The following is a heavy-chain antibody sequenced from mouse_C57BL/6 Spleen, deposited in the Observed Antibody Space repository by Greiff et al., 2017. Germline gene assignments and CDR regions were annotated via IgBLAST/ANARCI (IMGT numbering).Heavy chain of an antibody. CDR3: ARWAVVAHYFDY. V-gene: IGHV1-26*01. CDR2: INPNNGGT. Sequence: EVQLQQSGPELVKPGASVKISCKASGYTFTDYYMNWVKQSHGKSLEWIGDINPNNGGTSYNQKFKGKATLTVDKSSSTAYMELRSLTSEDSAVYCCARWAVVAHYFDYWGQGTTLTVSS. CDR1: GYTFTDYY. D-gene: IGHD1-1*01. J-gene: IGHJ2*01.